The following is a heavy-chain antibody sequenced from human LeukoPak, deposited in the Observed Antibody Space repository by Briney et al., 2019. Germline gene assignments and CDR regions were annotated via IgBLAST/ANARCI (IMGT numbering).Heavy chain of an antibody. CDR3: ARDRNELWFGELADGMDV. Sequence: PSETLSLTCTVSGGSISSYYWSWIRQPAGKGLEWIGRIYTSGSTNYNPSLKSRVTMSVDTSKNRFSLKLSSVTAADTAVYYCARDRNELWFGELADGMDVWGQGTTVTVSS. CDR2: IYTSGST. V-gene: IGHV4-4*07. CDR1: GGSISSYY. J-gene: IGHJ6*02. D-gene: IGHD3-10*01.